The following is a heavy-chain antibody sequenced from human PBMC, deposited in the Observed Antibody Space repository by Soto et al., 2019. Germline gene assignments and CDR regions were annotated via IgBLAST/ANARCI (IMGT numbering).Heavy chain of an antibody. CDR1: GFTFSSYG. CDR3: ARSASNYFDY. CDR2: IWYDGSNK. V-gene: IGHV3-33*01. Sequence: QVQLVESGGGVVQPGRSLRLSCAASGFTFSSYGMHWVRQAPGKGLEWVAVIWYDGSNKYYADSVKGRFTISRDNSKNTLYLQMSSLRSEDTAIYSCARSASNYFDYWGQGTLVTVSS. J-gene: IGHJ4*02.